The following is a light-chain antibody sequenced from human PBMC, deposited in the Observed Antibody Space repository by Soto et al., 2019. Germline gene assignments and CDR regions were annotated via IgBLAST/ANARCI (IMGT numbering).Light chain of an antibody. V-gene: IGLV1-44*01. J-gene: IGLJ1*01. CDR3: AAWDGSLSGYV. CDR1: SSNIGSNA. Sequence: QSVLTQPPSASGTPGQRVTISCSGSSSNIGSNAVNWYQQLPGTAPKLLIYSNNQRPSGVPDRFSGSKSGTSASLAISGLQSEDEAEYYCAAWDGSLSGYVFGTGTKLTVL. CDR2: SNN.